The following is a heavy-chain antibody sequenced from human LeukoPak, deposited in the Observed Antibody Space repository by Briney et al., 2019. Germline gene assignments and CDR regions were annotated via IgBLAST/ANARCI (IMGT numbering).Heavy chain of an antibody. CDR1: GFTFSSYA. V-gene: IGHV3-30*04. Sequence: GRSLRLSCAASGFTFSSYAMHWVRQAPGKGLEWVAVISYDGSNKYYAHSLKGRFTISRDNSTNTLYMQMNSLRSEHTAVYYCARDCFDYGDYVAQLLPDYWGQGTLVTVSS. D-gene: IGHD4-17*01. J-gene: IGHJ4*02. CDR3: ARDCFDYGDYVAQLLPDY. CDR2: ISYDGSNK.